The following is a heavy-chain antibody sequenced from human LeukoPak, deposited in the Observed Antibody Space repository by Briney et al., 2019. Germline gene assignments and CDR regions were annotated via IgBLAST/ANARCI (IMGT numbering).Heavy chain of an antibody. D-gene: IGHD5-12*01. V-gene: IGHV4-39*01. Sequence: PSETLSLTCTSSRDSISSCSYPCVRPPHPPRTCLEGIRNIYNTTNTHCDPPLKTRIAMSVDTSNNHFSLKLNSVTAADTGIYYCARHSRSAYTGSENAFDIWGQGTMVTVSS. CDR1: RDSISSCSYP. J-gene: IGHJ3*02. CDR2: IYNTTNT. CDR3: ARHSRSAYTGSENAFDI.